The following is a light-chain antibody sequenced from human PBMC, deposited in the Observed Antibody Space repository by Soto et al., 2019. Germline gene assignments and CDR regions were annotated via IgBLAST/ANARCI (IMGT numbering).Light chain of an antibody. CDR3: QQRSKWPPIT. CDR1: QSISRY. CDR2: DAS. Sequence: EIVMTQSPATLSVSPGGRATLSCRASQSISRYLAWYQQKPGQAPRLLIYDASNRATGIPARFSGSGSGTDFTLTISSLEPEDFAVYFCQQRSKWPPITFGQGTRLEI. J-gene: IGKJ5*01. V-gene: IGKV3-11*01.